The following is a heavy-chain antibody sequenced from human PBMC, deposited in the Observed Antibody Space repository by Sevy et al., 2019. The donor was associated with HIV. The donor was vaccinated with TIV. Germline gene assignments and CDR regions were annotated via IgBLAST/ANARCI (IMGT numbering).Heavy chain of an antibody. CDR2: INPSSGDT. D-gene: IGHD5-18*01. CDR1: GYTFTGQY. CDR3: SRDLRLRGYSYGCFDY. Sequence: ASVKVSCKASGYTFTGQYIHWVRQAPGQGLEWMGWINPSSGDTKYAQEFKGRVTMTRDTSISTAYMELSGLKSDDTAVYYCSRDLRLRGYSYGCFDYWGQGSLVTVSS. V-gene: IGHV1-2*02. J-gene: IGHJ4*02.